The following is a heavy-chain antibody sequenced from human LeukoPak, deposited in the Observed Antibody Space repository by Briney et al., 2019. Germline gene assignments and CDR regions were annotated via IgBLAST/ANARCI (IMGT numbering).Heavy chain of an antibody. J-gene: IGHJ6*03. CDR2: INPNSGGT. CDR3: ARVVAVTGTPVYYMDV. D-gene: IGHD6-19*01. V-gene: IGHV1-2*02. CDR1: GYMFTWYY. Sequence: ASVTVSFTSSGYMFTWYYMHWVRQAPGQGLEWMGWINPNSGGTNYAQKFQGRVTMTRDTSISTAYMDLNRLRSDDTAVYYCARVVAVTGTPVYYMDVWGKGTTVTVSS.